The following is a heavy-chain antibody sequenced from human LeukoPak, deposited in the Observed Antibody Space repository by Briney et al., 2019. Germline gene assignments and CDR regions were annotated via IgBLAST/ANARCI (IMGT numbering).Heavy chain of an antibody. Sequence: GGSLRLSCAASGFTFSNFWMHWVRQAPGKGLVWVSRINSDGSDTSYADSVKGRLTISRDNAKNTLYLQMNSLRAEDTAIYYCVGGYDPHYWGQGTLVTVSS. CDR1: GFTFSNFW. D-gene: IGHD2-15*01. V-gene: IGHV3-74*01. CDR3: VGGYDPHY. CDR2: INSDGSDT. J-gene: IGHJ4*02.